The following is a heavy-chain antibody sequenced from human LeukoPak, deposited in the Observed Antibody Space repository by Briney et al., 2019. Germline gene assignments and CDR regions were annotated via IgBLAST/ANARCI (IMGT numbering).Heavy chain of an antibody. CDR3: ARTYYDFWSGYSPFDY. D-gene: IGHD3-3*01. CDR1: GYTFTSYY. CDR2: INPSGGST. Sequence: GASVKVSCKASGYTFTSYYMHWVRQAPGQGLEWMGIINPSGGSTSYAQKFQGRVTMTRDTSTSTVYMELSSLRPEDTAVYYCARTYYDFWSGYSPFDYWGQGTLVTVSS. V-gene: IGHV1-46*01. J-gene: IGHJ4*02.